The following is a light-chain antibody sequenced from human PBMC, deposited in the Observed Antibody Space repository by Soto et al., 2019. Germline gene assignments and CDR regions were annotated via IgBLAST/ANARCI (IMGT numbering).Light chain of an antibody. CDR3: TSYAGGNNV. Sequence: QSALTQPPSASVSPGQSVTISCTGTSSDVGGYNYVSWYQKHPGKVPKLMVYEVNKRPSGVPDRFSGSKSGNTASLTVSGLQAEDEADYYCTSYAGGNNVFGTGTKLTVL. CDR2: EVN. J-gene: IGLJ1*01. V-gene: IGLV2-8*01. CDR1: SSDVGGYNY.